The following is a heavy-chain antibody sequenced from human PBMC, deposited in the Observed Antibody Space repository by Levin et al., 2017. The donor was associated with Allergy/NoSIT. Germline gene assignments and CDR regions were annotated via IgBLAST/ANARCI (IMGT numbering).Heavy chain of an antibody. CDR1: GGSISSYY. CDR2: IYYSGST. V-gene: IGHV4-59*01. Sequence: SQTLSLTCTVSGGSISSYYWSWIRQPPGKGLEWIGYIYYSGSTNYNPSLKSRVTISVDTSKNQFSLKLSSVTAADTAVYYCARGPQDYDFWSGYYDFDYWGQGTLVTVSS. J-gene: IGHJ4*02. CDR3: ARGPQDYDFWSGYYDFDY. D-gene: IGHD3-3*01.